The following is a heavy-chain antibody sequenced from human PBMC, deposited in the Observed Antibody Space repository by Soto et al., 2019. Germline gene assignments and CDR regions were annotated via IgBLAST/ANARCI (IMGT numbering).Heavy chain of an antibody. CDR2: ISDDGSNK. J-gene: IGHJ4*02. D-gene: IGHD2-2*01. V-gene: IGHV3-30-3*01. CDR3: ARDRFATSWSYFDY. Sequence: QVQLVESGGGVVQPGRSLRLSCAASGFTFSNYALHWVRQAPGKGLEWVAVISDDGSNKYYADSVKGRFTISRDNSKNTVYLQMNSLRAAATAVYYCARDRFATSWSYFDYWGQGAPVTVSS. CDR1: GFTFSNYA.